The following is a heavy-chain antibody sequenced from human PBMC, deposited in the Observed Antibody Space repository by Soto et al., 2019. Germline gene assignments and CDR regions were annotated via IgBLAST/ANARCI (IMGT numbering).Heavy chain of an antibody. Sequence: QVQLVQSGAEVKKPGSSVKVSCTASGGSLRNSVISWVRQAPAQRLEWMGGVIPILGTANYAQKFQGRVTMTADDATSTAYMDLSSPSPDVTAVYYCARLGHPGHWGPGTLVIVAS. J-gene: IGHJ4*02. CDR1: GGSLRNSV. CDR2: VIPILGTA. V-gene: IGHV1-69*01. CDR3: ARLGHPGH.